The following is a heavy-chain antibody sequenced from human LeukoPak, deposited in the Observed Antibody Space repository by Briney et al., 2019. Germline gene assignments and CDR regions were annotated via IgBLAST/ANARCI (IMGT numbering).Heavy chain of an antibody. CDR1: GFTFTSSA. Sequence: SVKVSCKASGFTFTSSAMQWVRQARGQRLAWIGWIVVGSGNTNYAQKFQERVTITRDMSTRPAYMELSSLRSEDTAVYYCAADRGVGELPRYWDQGTLVTVSS. V-gene: IGHV1-58*02. D-gene: IGHD3-10*01. J-gene: IGHJ4*02. CDR3: AADRGVGELPRY. CDR2: IVVGSGNT.